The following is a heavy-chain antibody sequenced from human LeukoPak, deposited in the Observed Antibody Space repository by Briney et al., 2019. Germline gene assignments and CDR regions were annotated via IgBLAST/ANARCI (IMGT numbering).Heavy chain of an antibody. CDR2: IYYSGST. J-gene: IGHJ4*02. D-gene: IGHD3-22*01. Sequence: SETLSLTCTVSGGSISSGGYYWSWSRQHPGKGLEWIGYIYYSGSTYYNPSLKSRVTISVDTSKNQFSLKLSSVTAADTAVYYCAGSSGYHYLFDYWGQGTLVNVSS. CDR3: AGSSGYHYLFDY. V-gene: IGHV4-31*03. CDR1: GGSISSGGYY.